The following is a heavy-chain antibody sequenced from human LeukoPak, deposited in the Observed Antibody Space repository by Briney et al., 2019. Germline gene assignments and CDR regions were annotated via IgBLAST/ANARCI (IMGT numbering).Heavy chain of an antibody. D-gene: IGHD4-11*01. J-gene: IGHJ4*02. V-gene: IGHV4-59*01. CDR3: ARGVSDYSYFARYYFDY. CDR2: IYYSGST. Sequence: SETLSLTCTVSGDSIRSDYWSWIRQPPGKGLEWIGYIYYSGSTNYNPSLKSRVTISVDTSKNQFSLKLSSVTAADTAVYYCARGVSDYSYFARYYFDYWGQGTLVTVSS. CDR1: GDSIRSDY.